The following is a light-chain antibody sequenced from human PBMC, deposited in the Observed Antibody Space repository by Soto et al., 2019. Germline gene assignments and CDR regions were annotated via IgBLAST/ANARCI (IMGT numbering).Light chain of an antibody. V-gene: IGLV1-44*01. CDR1: SSNIGRNT. CDR3: AAWDGSLPGWV. CDR2: SNS. J-gene: IGLJ3*02. Sequence: QSVLAQPPSASGTPGQRVTISCSGSSSNIGRNTVNWFQQLPGTAPKLLIYSNSQRPSGVPDRFSGSKSGTSASLALSGLQSEDEADYYCAAWDGSLPGWVFGGGTKLTGL.